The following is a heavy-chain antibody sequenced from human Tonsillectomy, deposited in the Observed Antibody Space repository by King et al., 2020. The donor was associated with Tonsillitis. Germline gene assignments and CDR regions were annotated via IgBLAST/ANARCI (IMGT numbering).Heavy chain of an antibody. J-gene: IGHJ6*02. CDR2: IYYSGGT. CDR1: GGSISSYY. D-gene: IGHD3-3*01. V-gene: IGHV4-59*01. Sequence: QLQESGPGLVKPSETLSLTCTVSGGSISSYYWNWIRQPPGKGLEWIGYIYYSGGTNYNPSLKSRVTISVDTSKNQFFLKLSSVTAADTAVYYCASTSLPIFGGYHYYYGMDVWGQGTTVTVSS. CDR3: ASTSLPIFGGYHYYYGMDV.